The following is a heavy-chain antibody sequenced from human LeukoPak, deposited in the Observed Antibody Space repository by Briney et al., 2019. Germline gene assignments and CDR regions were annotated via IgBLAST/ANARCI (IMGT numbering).Heavy chain of an antibody. J-gene: IGHJ5*02. D-gene: IGHD6-13*01. CDR2: IYHSGST. CDR1: GYSISSGYY. V-gene: IGHV4-38-2*01. CDR3: ARGGIAAADNWFDP. Sequence: SETLSLTCVVSGYSISSGYYWGWIRRPPGKGLEWIGSIYHSGSTYYNPSLKSRVTISVDTSKNQFSLKLSSVTAADTAVYYCARGGIAAADNWFDPWGQGTLVTVSS.